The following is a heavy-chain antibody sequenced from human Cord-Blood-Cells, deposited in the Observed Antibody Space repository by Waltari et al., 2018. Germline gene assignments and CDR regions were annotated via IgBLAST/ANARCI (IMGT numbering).Heavy chain of an antibody. V-gene: IGHV1-18*01. D-gene: IGHD3-3*01. J-gene: IGHJ3*02. CDR3: ARDIGFWSGYHNPGAFDI. CDR1: GYTFTSYG. Sequence: QVQLVQSGAEVKKPGASVKVSCKASGYTFTSYGISWVRQAPGQGLEWMGWISAYNGNTNYAQKLQGRVTRTTDTSTSTAYMELRCLRSDDTAVYYCARDIGFWSGYHNPGAFDIWGQGTMVTVSS. CDR2: ISAYNGNT.